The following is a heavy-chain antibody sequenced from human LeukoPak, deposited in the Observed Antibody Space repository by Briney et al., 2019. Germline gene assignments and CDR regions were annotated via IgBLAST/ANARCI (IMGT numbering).Heavy chain of an antibody. CDR1: GFTFTSSA. V-gene: IGHV1-58*02. Sequence: SVKVSCKASGFTFTSSAMQWVRQARGQRLEWIGWIAVGSGNTNYAQKFHETVTITRDMSTRTAHMELSSLRSEDTAVFYCAADSSSGWYVVDYLGEGGLVTVSS. CDR3: AADSSSGWYVVDY. D-gene: IGHD6-19*01. CDR2: IAVGSGNT. J-gene: IGHJ4*02.